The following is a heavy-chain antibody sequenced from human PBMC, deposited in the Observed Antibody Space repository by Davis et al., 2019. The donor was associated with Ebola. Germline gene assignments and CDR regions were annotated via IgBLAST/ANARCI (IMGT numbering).Heavy chain of an antibody. J-gene: IGHJ4*02. CDR3: ARDFGNGVGY. CDR1: GGSISSYY. D-gene: IGHD3-3*01. V-gene: IGHV4-59*12. Sequence: PSETLSLTCTVSGGSISSYYWSWIRQPPGKGLEWIGYIYYSGSTYYNPSLKSRVTISVDTSKNQFSLKLSSVTAADTAVYYCARDFGNGVGYWGQGTLVTVSS. CDR2: IYYSGST.